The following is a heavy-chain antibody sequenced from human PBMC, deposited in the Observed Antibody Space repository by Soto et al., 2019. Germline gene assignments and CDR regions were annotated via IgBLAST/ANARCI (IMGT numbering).Heavy chain of an antibody. Sequence: ASVKVSCKTSNYPFSSYGISWVRQAPGQGLEWMGWISVYNDNTEYAQKLQGRVTITTDPSTNTAFMELRSLRSDDTAVHYCARDSRSDLSFPGAVFLHWVHGRPVSDS. CDR2: ISVYNDNT. CDR3: ARDSRSDLSFPGAVFLH. CDR1: NYPFSSYG. V-gene: IGHV1-18*01. D-gene: IGHD2-21*02. J-gene: IGHJ1*01.